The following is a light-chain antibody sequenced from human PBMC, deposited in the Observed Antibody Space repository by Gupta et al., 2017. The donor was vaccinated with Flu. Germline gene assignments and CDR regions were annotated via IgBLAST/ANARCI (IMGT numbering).Light chain of an antibody. CDR2: DVS. CDR3: QQSNATPYT. V-gene: IGKV1-39*01. CDR1: QSINSH. J-gene: IGKJ2*01. Sequence: PPSLSASVGDIVTVTGRASQSINSHLNWYQQKPGRAPKLLIYDVSTLQSGVPSRFSGSGYGTDFSLTISGLQPEDFATYYCQQSNATPYTFGLGTKLDIK.